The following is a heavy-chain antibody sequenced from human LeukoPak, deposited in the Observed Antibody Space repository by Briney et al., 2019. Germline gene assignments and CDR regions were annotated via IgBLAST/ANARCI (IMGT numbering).Heavy chain of an antibody. CDR1: GFTFSSYA. Sequence: GESLRLSCAASGFTFSSYAMSWVRQAPGKGLEWVSAISDSGGSTYYADSVKGRFTISRDNSKNTLYQQMNSLRAEDTAVYYCTKQDIRSSAWYDWGQGTLVTVS. CDR2: ISDSGGST. V-gene: IGHV3-23*01. D-gene: IGHD6-19*01. CDR3: TKQDIRSSAWYD. J-gene: IGHJ4*02.